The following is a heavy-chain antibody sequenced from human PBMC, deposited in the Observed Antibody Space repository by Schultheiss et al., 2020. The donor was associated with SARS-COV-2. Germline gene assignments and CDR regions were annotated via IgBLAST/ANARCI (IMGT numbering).Heavy chain of an antibody. D-gene: IGHD3-22*01. CDR1: GYSISSGYY. J-gene: IGHJ3*02. Sequence: SETLSLTCAVSGYSISSGYYWSWIRQPPGKGLEWIGEINHSGSTNYNPSLKSRVTISVDTSKNQFSLKLSSVTAADTAVYYCARGRADSSGYYAFDIWGQGTMVTVSS. CDR3: ARGRADSSGYYAFDI. CDR2: INHSGST. V-gene: IGHV4-34*01.